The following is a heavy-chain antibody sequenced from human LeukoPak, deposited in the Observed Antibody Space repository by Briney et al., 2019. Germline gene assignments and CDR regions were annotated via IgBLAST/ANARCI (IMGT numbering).Heavy chain of an antibody. V-gene: IGHV4-39*01. Sequence: EPSETLSLTCTVSGGSISSSSYYWGWIRQPPGKGLEWIGSIYYSGSTYYNPSLKSRVTISVDTSKNQFSLKLSSVTAADTAVYYCARSDLYYSDYWGQGTLVTVSS. J-gene: IGHJ4*02. CDR3: ARSDLYYSDY. CDR1: GGSISSSSYY. CDR2: IYYSGST.